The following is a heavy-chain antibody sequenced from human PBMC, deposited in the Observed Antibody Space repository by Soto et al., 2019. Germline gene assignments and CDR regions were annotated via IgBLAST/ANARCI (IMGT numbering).Heavy chain of an antibody. J-gene: IGHJ4*02. CDR3: TIDKGKWYGELLSLDYFDY. D-gene: IGHD3-10*01. CDR1: GFTFSNAW. V-gene: IGHV3-15*01. CDR2: IKSKTDGGTT. Sequence: PGGSLRLSCAASGFTFSNAWMSWVRQAPGKGLEWVGRIKSKTDGGTTDYAAPVKGRFTISRDDSKNTLYLQMNSLKTEDTAVYYCTIDKGKWYGELLSLDYFDYWGQGTLVTVSS.